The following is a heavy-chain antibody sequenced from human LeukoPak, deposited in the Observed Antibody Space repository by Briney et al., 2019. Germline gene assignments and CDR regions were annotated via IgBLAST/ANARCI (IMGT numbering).Heavy chain of an antibody. D-gene: IGHD3-16*01. CDR1: GFTFSSYA. CDR3: ARDPGRTSYDGKDY. CDR2: ISYDGSNK. V-gene: IGHV3-30-3*01. J-gene: IGHJ4*02. Sequence: PGGSLRLSCAASGFTFSSYAIHWVRQAPGKGLEWVAVISYDGSNKYYADSVKGRFTISRDNSKNTLYLQVNSLRAEDTAVYYCARDPGRTSYDGKDYWGQGTLVTVSS.